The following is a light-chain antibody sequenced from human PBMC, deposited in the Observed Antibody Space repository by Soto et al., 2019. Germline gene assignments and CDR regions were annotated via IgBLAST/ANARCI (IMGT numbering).Light chain of an antibody. CDR1: RSISTW. CDR3: QQYNTYPT. V-gene: IGKV1-5*03. CDR2: EAS. Sequence: DIQMTQSPSTLSASVGDRVTITCRASRSISTWLAWYQQKPGKAPKVLIYEASNLKSGVPSRFSGSGSGTEFTLTISSLQPDDFATYYCQQYNTYPTFGPGTKVDIK. J-gene: IGKJ3*01.